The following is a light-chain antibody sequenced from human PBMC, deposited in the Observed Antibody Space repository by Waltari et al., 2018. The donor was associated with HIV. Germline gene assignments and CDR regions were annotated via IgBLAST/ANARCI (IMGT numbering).Light chain of an antibody. Sequence: DIQMTQSPSSVSASVGDRVTLTCRATQGISTWLAWYQQKSGKAPRFLISGASNLEPGVPSRFSGSGSGTSFSLTITSLQAEDFAIYYCQQTNSFPFTFGQGTRLQMK. J-gene: IGKJ5*01. CDR2: GAS. CDR1: QGISTW. CDR3: QQTNSFPFT. V-gene: IGKV1-12*01.